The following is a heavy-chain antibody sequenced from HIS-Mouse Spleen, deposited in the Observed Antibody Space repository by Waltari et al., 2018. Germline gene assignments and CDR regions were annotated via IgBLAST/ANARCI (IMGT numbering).Heavy chain of an antibody. Sequence: EVQLVETGGGLIQPGGSLRLSCAASGFTVSSNYMSWVRQAPGKGLGWGSVISGGGSTNYADSVKGRFTISRDNSKNTLYLQMNSLRAEDTAVYYCARDDPYSSGWYDFDYWGQGTLVTVSS. CDR3: ARDDPYSSGWYDFDY. D-gene: IGHD6-19*01. CDR1: GFTVSSNY. CDR2: ISGGGST. J-gene: IGHJ4*02. V-gene: IGHV3-53*02.